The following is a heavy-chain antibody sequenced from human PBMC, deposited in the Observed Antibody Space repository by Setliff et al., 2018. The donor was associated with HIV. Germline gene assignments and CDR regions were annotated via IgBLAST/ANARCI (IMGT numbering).Heavy chain of an antibody. D-gene: IGHD3-10*01. CDR3: ARGAPYGSGRHRWNY. V-gene: IGHV4-39*07. CDR2: IYYSGTT. Sequence: SETLSLTCNVSGVSMSTTSYYWGWIRQPPGKGLEWIASIYYSGTTYYNPSLRSRVTISIDTSKNQLFLKLTSVPAAVTAVYYCARGAPYGSGRHRWNYWGQGTLVTVSS. CDR1: GVSMSTTSYY. J-gene: IGHJ4*02.